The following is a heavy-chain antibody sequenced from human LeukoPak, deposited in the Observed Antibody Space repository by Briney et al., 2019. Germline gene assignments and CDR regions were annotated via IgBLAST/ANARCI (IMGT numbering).Heavy chain of an antibody. CDR1: GYSFTSYW. D-gene: IGHD6-13*01. CDR2: LYPGDSDT. V-gene: IGHV5-51*01. CDR3: VRSGYSSSWYQGDY. Sequence: GESLKISCKGSGYSFTSYWIGWVRQMPGKGLEWLGTLYPGDSDTRYSPSFQGQVTISADKSISTAYLQWSSLKASDTAMYYCVRSGYSSSWYQGDYWGQGTLVTVSS. J-gene: IGHJ4*02.